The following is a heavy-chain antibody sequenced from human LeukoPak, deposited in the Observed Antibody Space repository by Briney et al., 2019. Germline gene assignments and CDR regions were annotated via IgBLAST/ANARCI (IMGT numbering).Heavy chain of an antibody. CDR3: AKGIAAAGYYFDY. Sequence: GGSLRLSCAASGFTFSSHAMSWVRQAPGKGLEWVSAISGSGGSTYYADSVKGRFTISRDNSKNTLYLQMNSLRAEDTAVYYCAKGIAAAGYYFDYWGQGTLVTVSS. D-gene: IGHD6-13*01. CDR2: ISGSGGST. J-gene: IGHJ4*02. V-gene: IGHV3-23*01. CDR1: GFTFSSHA.